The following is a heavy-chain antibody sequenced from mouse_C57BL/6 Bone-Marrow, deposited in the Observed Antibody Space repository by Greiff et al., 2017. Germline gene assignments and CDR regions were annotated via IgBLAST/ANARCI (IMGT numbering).Heavy chain of an antibody. Sequence: QVQLQQPGAELVMPGASVKLSCKASGYTFTSYWMHWVKQRPGQGLEWIGEIDPSDSYTNYNQKFKGKSTLTVDKSSSTAYMQLSSLTSGDSAVYYCARERITTVVATPFDYWGQGTTLTVSS. CDR1: GYTFTSYW. CDR3: ARERITTVVATPFDY. V-gene: IGHV1-69*01. J-gene: IGHJ2*01. D-gene: IGHD1-1*01. CDR2: IDPSDSYT.